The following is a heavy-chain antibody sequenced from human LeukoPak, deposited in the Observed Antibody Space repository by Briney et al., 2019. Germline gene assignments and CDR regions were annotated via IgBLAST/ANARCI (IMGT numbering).Heavy chain of an antibody. D-gene: IGHD2-8*01. CDR1: GGSISSYY. V-gene: IGHV4-59*01. CDR2: IYYSGST. J-gene: IGHJ5*02. CDR3: ARVGYCTNGVCHKPRLSDNRGIGWFDP. Sequence: SETLSLTCTVSGGSISSYYWSWIRQPPGKGLEWIGYIYYSGSTNYNPSLKSRVTISVDTSKNQFSLKLSSVTAADTAVYYCARVGYCTNGVCHKPRLSDNRGIGWFDPWGQGTLVTVSS.